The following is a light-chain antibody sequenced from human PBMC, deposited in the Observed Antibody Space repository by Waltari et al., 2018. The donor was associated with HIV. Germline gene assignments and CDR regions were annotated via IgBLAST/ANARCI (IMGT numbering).Light chain of an antibody. J-gene: IGLJ3*02. CDR2: LETSGIY. CDR3: QSYDSSLRTVL. V-gene: IGLV4-60*02. Sequence: QPVLTQSSSASASLGSSVRLTCTLSSGHSEYVIAWHQHKPGKAPRWLMKLETSGIYNKGSGVPDRFSGSRSGADRYLTISNLQFEDESDYYCQSYDSSLRTVLFGGGTKLTVL. CDR1: SGHSEYV.